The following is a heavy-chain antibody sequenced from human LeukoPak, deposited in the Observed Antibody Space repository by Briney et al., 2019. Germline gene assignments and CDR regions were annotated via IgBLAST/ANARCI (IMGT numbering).Heavy chain of an antibody. CDR1: GGSISSYY. D-gene: IGHD6-19*01. CDR2: IYYSGST. CDR3: ARGLSIAVAFDY. V-gene: IGHV4-59*01. Sequence: SETLSLTCTVSGGSISSYYWSWIRQPPGKGLEWIGYIYYSGSTNYNPSLKSRVTISVDTSKNQFSLKLSSVTAADTAVYYCARGLSIAVAFDYWGQGTLVTVSS. J-gene: IGHJ4*02.